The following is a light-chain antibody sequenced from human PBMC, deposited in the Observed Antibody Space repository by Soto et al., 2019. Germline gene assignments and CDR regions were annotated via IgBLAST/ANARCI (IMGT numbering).Light chain of an antibody. Sequence: DIQLTQSPSTLSASVGDRVTITCRASQTVSNWLAWFQQKPGKAPKLLIHKASSLGSGVPSRFSGSGSGTEFTLIISSLQPEDFATYFCQQYSAYWTFGQGTKVEIK. CDR1: QTVSNW. CDR2: KAS. CDR3: QQYSAYWT. V-gene: IGKV1-5*03. J-gene: IGKJ1*01.